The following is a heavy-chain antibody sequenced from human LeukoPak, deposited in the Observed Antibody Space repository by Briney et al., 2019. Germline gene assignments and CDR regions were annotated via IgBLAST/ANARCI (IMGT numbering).Heavy chain of an antibody. J-gene: IGHJ4*02. D-gene: IGHD3-22*01. V-gene: IGHV4-39*01. CDR3: ARREYYDSSGYR. CDR2: IYNSGST. CDR1: GGSISSSSYY. Sequence: SETLSLTCTVSGGSISSSSYYWGWIRQPAGKGLEWIGSIYNSGSTYYNPSLKSRVTISVDTSKNQFSLKLSSVTAADTAVYFCARREYYDSSGYRWGQGTLVTVSS.